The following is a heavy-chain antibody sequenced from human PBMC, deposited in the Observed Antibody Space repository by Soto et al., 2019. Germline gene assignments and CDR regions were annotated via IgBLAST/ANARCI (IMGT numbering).Heavy chain of an antibody. D-gene: IGHD6-6*01. V-gene: IGHV1-69*06. J-gene: IGHJ6*02. CDR2: LIPIYDEP. CDR1: GFTFNVYG. CDR3: ARVRDPPLVLYSFDV. Sequence: SVKVSCKTSGFTFNVYGLHWVRQAPGQGLEWMGGLIPIYDEPYYAQKFQGRVTISAGKSTTTVHLELISLRSDDTAVYFCARVRDPPLVLYSFDVWGQGTAVTVSS.